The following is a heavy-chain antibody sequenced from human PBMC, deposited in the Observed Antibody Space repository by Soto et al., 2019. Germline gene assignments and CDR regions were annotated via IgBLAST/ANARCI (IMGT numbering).Heavy chain of an antibody. CDR2: INHSGST. D-gene: IGHD5-12*01. J-gene: IGHJ6*03. V-gene: IGHV4-34*01. Sequence: SETLSLTCAVYGGSFSGYYWSWIRQPPGKGLEWIGEINHSGSTNYNPSLKSRVTISVDTSKNQFSLKLSSVTAADTAVYYCARDGRGYSSYYYYYYMDVWGKGTTVTVSS. CDR3: ARDGRGYSSYYYYYYMDV. CDR1: GGSFSGYY.